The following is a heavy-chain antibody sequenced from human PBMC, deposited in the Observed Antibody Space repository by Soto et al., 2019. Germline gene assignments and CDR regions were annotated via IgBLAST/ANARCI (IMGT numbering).Heavy chain of an antibody. CDR1: GFNFSSYA. D-gene: IGHD3-9*01. J-gene: IGHJ4*02. CDR2: ISGSGGST. CDR3: SKESEDFYDILTGYQPSYFDY. V-gene: IGHV3-23*01. Sequence: GGSLRLSCAASGFNFSSYAMSWVRQAPGKGLERVSAISGSGGSTYYAENEKSRFTISRDNSKKKLYLQMNSLRAEDTVVYYCSKESEDFYDILTGYQPSYFDYWGQGTLVTVSS.